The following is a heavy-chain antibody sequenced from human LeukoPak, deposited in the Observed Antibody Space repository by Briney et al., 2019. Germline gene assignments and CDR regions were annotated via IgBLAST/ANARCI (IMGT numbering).Heavy chain of an antibody. Sequence: GASVKVSCKASGYTFTGYYMHWVRQAPGQGLEWMGRTNPNSGGTNYAQKFQGRVTITADESTSTAYMELSSLRSEDTAVYYCARPGGCSSTSCHQADDAFDIWGQGTMVTVSS. J-gene: IGHJ3*02. CDR1: GYTFTGYY. V-gene: IGHV1-2*06. CDR3: ARPGGCSSTSCHQADDAFDI. D-gene: IGHD2-2*01. CDR2: TNPNSGGT.